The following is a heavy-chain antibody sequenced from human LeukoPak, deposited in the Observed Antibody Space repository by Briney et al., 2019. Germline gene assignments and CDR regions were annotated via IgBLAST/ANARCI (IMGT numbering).Heavy chain of an antibody. CDR1: GGTFSSYA. CDR3: AREDSDYYDSSPSWFDP. CDR2: IIPIFGTA. J-gene: IGHJ5*02. D-gene: IGHD3-22*01. V-gene: IGHV1-69*01. Sequence: SVKVSCKASGGTFSSYAISWVRQAPGQGLEWMGGIIPIFGTANYAQKFQGRVTITADESTSTAYMELSSLRSEDTAVYYCAREDSDYYDSSPSWFDPWGQGTLVTVSS.